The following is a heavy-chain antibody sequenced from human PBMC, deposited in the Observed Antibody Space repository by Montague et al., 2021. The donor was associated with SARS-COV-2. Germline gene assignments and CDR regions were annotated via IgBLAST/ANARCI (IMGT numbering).Heavy chain of an antibody. CDR1: GFTVSSNY. Sequence: SLRLSCAASGFTVSSNYMSWVRQAPGKGLEWASVIYSCGSTYYADSVSGRFTISRDNSKNTLYLQMNSLRAEDTAVYYCAREALPPRSFDYWGQGTLVTVSS. CDR3: AREALPPRSFDY. J-gene: IGHJ4*02. D-gene: IGHD1-14*01. CDR2: IYSCGST. V-gene: IGHV3-53*01.